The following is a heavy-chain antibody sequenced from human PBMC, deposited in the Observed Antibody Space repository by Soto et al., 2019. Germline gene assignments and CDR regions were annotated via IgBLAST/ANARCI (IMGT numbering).Heavy chain of an antibody. CDR3: ASSPGTGWFDP. Sequence: QLQLQESGPGLVKPSETLSLICIVSGDSISSSSYYWGWIRQPPGKGLEWIGSLYYTGSTYYNPSLKSRVTISGDTSNNLFSLKMSSVTAADTAVYYCASSPGTGWFDPWGQGTLVTVSS. D-gene: IGHD1-1*01. CDR1: GDSISSSSYY. J-gene: IGHJ5*02. CDR2: LYYTGST. V-gene: IGHV4-39*02.